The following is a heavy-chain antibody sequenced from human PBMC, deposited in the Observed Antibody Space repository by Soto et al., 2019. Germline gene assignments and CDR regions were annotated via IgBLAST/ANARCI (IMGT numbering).Heavy chain of an antibody. CDR3: ARADYYDSSGYSY. CDR1: GGSISSYY. Sequence: SETLSLTCTVSGGSISSYYWSWIRQPPGKGLEWIGYIYYSGSTNYNPSLKSRVTISVDTSKNQFSLKLSSVTAADTAVYYCARADYYDSSGYSYWGQGTLVTVSS. CDR2: IYYSGST. V-gene: IGHV4-59*01. D-gene: IGHD3-22*01. J-gene: IGHJ4*02.